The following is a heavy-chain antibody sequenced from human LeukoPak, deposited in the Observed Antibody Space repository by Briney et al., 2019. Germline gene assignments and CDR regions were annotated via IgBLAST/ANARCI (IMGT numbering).Heavy chain of an antibody. CDR1: GYTFTSYY. CDR2: INPSGGST. J-gene: IGHJ4*02. D-gene: IGHD6-13*01. CDR3: ASSAAGTAIEVD. V-gene: IGHV1-46*03. Sequence: GASVKVSCKASGYTFTSYYMHWVRQAPGQGLEWMGIINPSGGSTSYAQKFQGRVTMTRDTSTSTVYMELSSLRSEYTAVYYCASSAAGTAIEVDWGQGTLVTVSS.